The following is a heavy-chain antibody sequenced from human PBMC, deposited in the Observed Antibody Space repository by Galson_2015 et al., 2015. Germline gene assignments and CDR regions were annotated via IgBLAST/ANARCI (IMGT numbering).Heavy chain of an antibody. D-gene: IGHD2-15*01. Sequence: SLRLSCAGSQFTFSDYSINWVRQAPGKGLEWVSSISSRSTFKYYADSVKGRFTVSRDNAKNSTYLQMNSLRAEDTAVYYCARDGSSGGKHYDYYYYMDVWGKGTTVTVSS. V-gene: IGHV3-21*01. J-gene: IGHJ6*03. CDR3: ARDGSSGGKHYDYYYYMDV. CDR2: ISSRSTFK. CDR1: QFTFSDYS.